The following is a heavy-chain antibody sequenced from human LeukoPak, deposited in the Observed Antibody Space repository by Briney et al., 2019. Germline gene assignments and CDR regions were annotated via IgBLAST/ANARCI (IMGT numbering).Heavy chain of an antibody. J-gene: IGHJ6*03. D-gene: IGHD4-17*01. CDR3: ARETYGDSPPYYYYMDV. Sequence: SETLSLTCTVSGYSISSGYYWGWIRQPPGKGLEWIGSIYHSGSTYYNPSLKSRVTISVDTSKNQFSLKLSSVTAADTAVYYCARETYGDSPPYYYYMDVWGKGTTVTVSS. V-gene: IGHV4-38-2*02. CDR2: IYHSGST. CDR1: GYSISSGYY.